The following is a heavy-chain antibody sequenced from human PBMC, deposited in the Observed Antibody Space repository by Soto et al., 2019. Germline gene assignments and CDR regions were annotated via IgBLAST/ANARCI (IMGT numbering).Heavy chain of an antibody. V-gene: IGHV1-46*01. D-gene: IGHD3-16*01. Sequence: QVQLVQSGAEVKKPGASVKVSCKASGYSFISYYIHWVRQAPGQGLEWMGLINPNGDTTTYAQKFVGRLSVTRDTSTTTVHMELSGLTSEDTAIYYCARDVGGYTNGWVADFGGCDYWGRGALVTVSS. CDR1: GYSFISYY. CDR3: ARDVGGYTNGWVADFGGCDY. J-gene: IGHJ4*02. CDR2: INPNGDTT.